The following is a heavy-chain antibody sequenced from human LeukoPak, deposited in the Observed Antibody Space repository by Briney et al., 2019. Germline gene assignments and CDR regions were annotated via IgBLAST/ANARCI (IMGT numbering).Heavy chain of an antibody. D-gene: IGHD3-10*01. Sequence: SAKVSCKASGGTFSSYAISWVRQAPGQGLEWMGGIIPIFGTANYAQKFQGRVTITADESTSTAYMELSSLRSEDTAVYYCAGVDYYGSGSYYKLYGMDVWGQGTTVTVSS. CDR1: GGTFSSYA. CDR2: IIPIFGTA. CDR3: AGVDYYGSGSYYKLYGMDV. V-gene: IGHV1-69*01. J-gene: IGHJ6*02.